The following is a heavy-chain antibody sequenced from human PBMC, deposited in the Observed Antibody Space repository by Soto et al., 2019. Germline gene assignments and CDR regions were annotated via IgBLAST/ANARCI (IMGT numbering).Heavy chain of an antibody. J-gene: IGHJ5*02. V-gene: IGHV4-31*03. CDR3: ARGGLRLGELSFIGFDP. CDR1: GGSISSGGYY. CDR2: IYYSGST. Sequence: SETLSLTCTVSGGSISSGGYYWSWIRQHPGKGLEWIGYIYYSGSTYYNPSLKSRVTISVDTSKNQFSLKLSSVTAADTAVYYCARGGLRLGELSFIGFDPWGQGTLVTVSS. D-gene: IGHD3-16*02.